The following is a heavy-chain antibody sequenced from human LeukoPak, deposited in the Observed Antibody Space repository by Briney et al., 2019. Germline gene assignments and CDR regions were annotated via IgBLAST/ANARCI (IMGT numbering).Heavy chain of an antibody. CDR1: GGSISSYY. CDR2: IYYSGNT. D-gene: IGHD2-15*01. J-gene: IGHJ3*02. V-gene: IGHV4-59*12. CDR3: GCLSSTGGSAFDI. Sequence: SETLSLTCTVSGGSISSYYWTWIRQPPGKGLEWVGYIYYSGNTNHNPSLKSRVTISVDTTKSQFSLKLSSVTAADTAVYYCGCLSSTGGSAFDIWGQGRKVTVSS.